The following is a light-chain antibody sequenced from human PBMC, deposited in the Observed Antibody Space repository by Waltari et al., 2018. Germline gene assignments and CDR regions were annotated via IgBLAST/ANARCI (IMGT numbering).Light chain of an antibody. V-gene: IGKV3-15*01. CDR2: DAS. Sequence: EILFTQSPATRSVSPGETATLSCRANKNINRRLAWYRQKPGQPPRLLMYDASNRAPGIPARFRGSGSGTEFTLTISSLEPENVAVYFCQQEDNWSWTFGQGTKVEI. J-gene: IGKJ1*01. CDR1: KNINRR. CDR3: QQEDNWSWT.